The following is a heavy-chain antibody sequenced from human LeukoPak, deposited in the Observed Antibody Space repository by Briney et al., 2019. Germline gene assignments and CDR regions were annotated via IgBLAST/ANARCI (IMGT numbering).Heavy chain of an antibody. CDR3: ARVAARYVGMDV. CDR1: GGSINYYY. V-gene: IGHV4-59*01. CDR2: IYYSGGT. J-gene: IGHJ6*02. Sequence: SETLSLTCTVSGGSINYYYWMWIRQPPGKGLEWIGYIYYSGGTHYNPSLKSRVTMLVDTSKNQFSLKLTAVTAADTAVYYCARVAARYVGMDVWGQGTTVTVSS. D-gene: IGHD6-6*01.